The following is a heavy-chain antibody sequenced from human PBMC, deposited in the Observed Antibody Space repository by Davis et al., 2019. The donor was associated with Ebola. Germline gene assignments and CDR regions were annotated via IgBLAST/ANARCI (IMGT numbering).Heavy chain of an antibody. CDR3: AREGGRVLKVGVVVVAASRSYYGMDV. CDR2: ISSSSSYI. J-gene: IGHJ6*02. CDR1: GFTFSSYS. V-gene: IGHV3-21*03. Sequence: GGSLRLSCAASGFTFSSYSMNWVRQAPGKGLEWVSSISSSSSYIYYADSVKGRFTISRDNAKNSLYLQMNSLRAEDTAVYYCAREGGRVLKVGVVVVAASRSYYGMDVWGQGTTVTVSS. D-gene: IGHD2-15*01.